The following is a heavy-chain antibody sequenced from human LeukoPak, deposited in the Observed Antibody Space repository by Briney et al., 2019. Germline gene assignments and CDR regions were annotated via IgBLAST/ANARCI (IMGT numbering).Heavy chain of an antibody. CDR1: GFTFRSYA. CDR3: VREQPGDGWSGFGY. Sequence: GGSLRLSCAASGFTFRSYAMHWVRQAPGKGLEWVAVISDDGSRQHYADFLEGRFTISRDNSKNTVSLQMSSLTSEDTAVYFCVREQPGDGWSGFGYWGQGTLVTVSS. V-gene: IGHV3-30*15. D-gene: IGHD6-19*01. J-gene: IGHJ4*02. CDR2: ISDDGSRQ.